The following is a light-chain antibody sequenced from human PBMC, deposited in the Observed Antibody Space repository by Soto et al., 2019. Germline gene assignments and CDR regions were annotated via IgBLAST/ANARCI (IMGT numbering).Light chain of an antibody. CDR1: QGISIW. CDR2: KAS. Sequence: PISHSDSTLSASVLYRVTIPFRARQGISIWLAWYQQKPGKAPKLLINKASSLESGVPSRFSGSGSGTEFTLTISSLQSDDFAPYYCQHSNSYPWTFGQGTKV. J-gene: IGKJ1*01. CDR3: QHSNSYPWT. V-gene: IGKV1-5*03.